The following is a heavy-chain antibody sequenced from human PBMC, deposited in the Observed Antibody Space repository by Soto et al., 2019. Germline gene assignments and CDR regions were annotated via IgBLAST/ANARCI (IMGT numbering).Heavy chain of an antibody. Sequence: QVQLVESGGGVVQPGRSLRLSCAASGFTFSSYAMHWVRQAPGKGLEWVAVISYDGSNKYYADSVKGRFTISRDNSKNTLYLQMNSLRAEDTAVYYCARDPDGFNYYYGMDVWGQGTTVTVSS. CDR2: ISYDGSNK. CDR3: ARDPDGFNYYYGMDV. J-gene: IGHJ6*02. D-gene: IGHD2-2*03. CDR1: GFTFSSYA. V-gene: IGHV3-30-3*01.